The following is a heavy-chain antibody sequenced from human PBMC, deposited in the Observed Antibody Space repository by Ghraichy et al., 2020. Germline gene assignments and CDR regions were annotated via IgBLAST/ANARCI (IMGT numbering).Heavy chain of an antibody. V-gene: IGHV1-69*02. CDR2: IIPILGIA. Sequence: SVKVSCKASGGTFSSYTISWVRQAPGQGLEWMGRIIPILGIANYAQKFQGRVTITADKSTSTAYMELSSLRSEDTAVYYCARVGGDIVVVPAEEDAPMNWFDPWGQGTLVTVSS. D-gene: IGHD2-2*01. CDR3: ARVGGDIVVVPAEEDAPMNWFDP. J-gene: IGHJ5*02. CDR1: GGTFSSYT.